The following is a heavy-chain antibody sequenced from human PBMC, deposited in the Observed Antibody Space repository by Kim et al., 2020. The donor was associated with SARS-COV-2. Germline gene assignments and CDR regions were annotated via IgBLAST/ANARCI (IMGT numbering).Heavy chain of an antibody. CDR2: INHSGGST. CDR3: AREGTHYDILTGYPGEASWFDP. V-gene: IGHV1-46*01. CDR1: GYTFTSYY. D-gene: IGHD3-9*01. Sequence: ASVKVSCKASGYTFTSYYMHWVRQAPGQGLEWMGIINHSGGSTSYAQKFQGRVTMTRDTSTSTVYMELSSLRSEDTAVYYCAREGTHYDILTGYPGEASWFDPWGQGTLVTVSS. J-gene: IGHJ5*02.